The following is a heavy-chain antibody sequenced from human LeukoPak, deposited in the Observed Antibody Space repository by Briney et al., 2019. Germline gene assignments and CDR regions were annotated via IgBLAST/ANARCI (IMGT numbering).Heavy chain of an antibody. D-gene: IGHD4-17*01. CDR2: MNPNSGNT. Sequence: ASVKVSCKASGYTLTSYDINWVRQATGQGLEWVGWMNPNSGNTGYAQKFQGRVTMTRNTSISTAYMELSSLRSEDTAVYYCARGFGDYVSSYFDYCGQGTLVTVSS. J-gene: IGHJ4*02. V-gene: IGHV1-8*01. CDR1: GYTLTSYD. CDR3: ARGFGDYVSSYFDY.